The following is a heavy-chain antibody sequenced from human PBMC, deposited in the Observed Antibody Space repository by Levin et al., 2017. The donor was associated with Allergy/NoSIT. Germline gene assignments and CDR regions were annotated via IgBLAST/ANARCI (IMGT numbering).Heavy chain of an antibody. CDR2: ISGSGGST. D-gene: IGHD2-15*01. CDR1: GFTFSSYA. Sequence: GGSLRLSCAASGFTFSSYAMSWVRQAPGKGLEWVSAISGSGGSTYYADSVKGRFTISRDNSKNTLYLQMNSLRAEDTAVYYCATVSSRLYWSDYWGQGTLVTVSS. CDR3: ATVSSRLYWSDY. V-gene: IGHV3-23*01. J-gene: IGHJ4*02.